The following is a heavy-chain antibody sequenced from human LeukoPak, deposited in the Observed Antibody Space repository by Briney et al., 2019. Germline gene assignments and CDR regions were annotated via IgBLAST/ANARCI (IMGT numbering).Heavy chain of an antibody. J-gene: IGHJ4*02. D-gene: IGHD6-19*01. CDR2: IKQDGSET. CDR1: RFTLSNYW. CDR3: ARQRGSGCLDY. Sequence: PGGSLRLSCAASRFTLSNYWMSWVRQAPGKGLEWVANIKQDGSETYYVDSVKGRFTISRVNAKNSLSLQMNSLRAEDTAVYYCARQRGSGCLDYWGQGTLVTVSS. V-gene: IGHV3-7*01.